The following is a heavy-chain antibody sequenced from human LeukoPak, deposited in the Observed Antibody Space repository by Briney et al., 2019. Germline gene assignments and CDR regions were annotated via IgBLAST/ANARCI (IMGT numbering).Heavy chain of an antibody. CDR2: ISSSSTHI. CDR1: GFTLSSYS. Sequence: GGSLRLSCAASGFTLSSYSMNWVRQAPGKGLEWVSYISSSSTHIYYADSVKGRFTISRDNARNSLYLQMNSLRAEDTAIYYCARSEHSSWSFDYWGQGTLV. J-gene: IGHJ4*02. CDR3: ARSEHSSWSFDY. V-gene: IGHV3-21*01. D-gene: IGHD6-6*01.